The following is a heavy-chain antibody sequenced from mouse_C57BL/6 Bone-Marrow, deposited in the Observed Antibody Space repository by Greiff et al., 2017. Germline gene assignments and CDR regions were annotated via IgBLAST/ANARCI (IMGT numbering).Heavy chain of an antibody. D-gene: IGHD2-2*01. CDR3: TSLLCLSY. CDR2: IDPENGDT. V-gene: IGHV14-4*01. CDR1: GFNIKDDY. J-gene: IGHJ3*01. Sequence: LQQSGAELVRPGASVKLSCTASGFNIKDDYMHWVKQRPEQGLEWIGWIDPENGDTEYASKFQGKATITADTSSNTAYLQLSSLTSEDTAVYYCTSLLCLSYWGQGTLVTVSA.